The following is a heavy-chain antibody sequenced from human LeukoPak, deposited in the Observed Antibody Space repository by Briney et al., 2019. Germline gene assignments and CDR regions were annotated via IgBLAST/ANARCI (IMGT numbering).Heavy chain of an antibody. Sequence: PGGSLRLSCAASGFTFSSSDMTWVRQAPRKGLEWVSLISGSGGRTYYADSVKGRFTISRDNSKNTLHLQMNSLRAEDTALYYCAKDLSRAHYYGVDVWGQGTLVTVSS. CDR3: AKDLSRAHYYGVDV. J-gene: IGHJ6*02. V-gene: IGHV3-23*01. CDR1: GFTFSSSD. D-gene: IGHD3-3*02. CDR2: ISGSGGRT.